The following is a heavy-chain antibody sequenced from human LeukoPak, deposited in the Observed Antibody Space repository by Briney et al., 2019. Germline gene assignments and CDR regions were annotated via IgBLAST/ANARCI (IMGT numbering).Heavy chain of an antibody. D-gene: IGHD1-20*01. CDR3: ARTITGKDYYYYMDV. CDR1: GYTFTGYY. J-gene: IGHJ6*03. Sequence: ASVKVSCKASGYTFTGYYMHWVRQAPGQGLEWMGWINPNSGGTNCAQKFQGRVTMTRDTSISTAYMELSGLRSDDTAVYYCARTITGKDYYYYMDVWGKGTTVTVSS. V-gene: IGHV1-2*02. CDR2: INPNSGGT.